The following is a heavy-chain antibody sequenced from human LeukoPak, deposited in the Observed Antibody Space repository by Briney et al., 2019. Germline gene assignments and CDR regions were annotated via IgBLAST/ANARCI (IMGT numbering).Heavy chain of an antibody. Sequence: SETLSLTCTVSGGSISSYYWSWIRQPAGKGLEWIGRIYSSGSTNCNPSLKSRVTMSVDTSKNQFSLKLSSVTAADTAVYYCARKKCSSTSCYKELGAFDIWGQGTMVTVSS. J-gene: IGHJ3*02. CDR1: GGSISSYY. D-gene: IGHD2-2*02. CDR3: ARKKCSSTSCYKELGAFDI. CDR2: IYSSGST. V-gene: IGHV4-4*07.